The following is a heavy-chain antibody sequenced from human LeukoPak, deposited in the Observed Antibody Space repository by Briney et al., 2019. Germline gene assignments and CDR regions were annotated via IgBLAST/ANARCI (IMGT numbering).Heavy chain of an antibody. J-gene: IGHJ4*02. V-gene: IGHV1-69*05. CDR1: GGTFSSYA. CDR2: IIPIFGTA. D-gene: IGHD6-13*01. Sequence: SVKVSCKASGGTFSSYAISWVRQAPGQGLEWMGGIIPIFGTANYAQKFQGRVTITTDESTSTAYMELSSLRSDDSAVYYCARVAAAGRGYFDYWGQGTLVTVSS. CDR3: ARVAAAGRGYFDY.